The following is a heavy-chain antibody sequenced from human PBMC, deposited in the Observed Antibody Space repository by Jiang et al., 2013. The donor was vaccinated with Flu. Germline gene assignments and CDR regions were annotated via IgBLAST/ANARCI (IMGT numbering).Heavy chain of an antibody. CDR3: AKDGGSQGYYGSGEGYYFDY. CDR2: INSGGNM. J-gene: IGHJ4*02. D-gene: IGHD3-10*01. Sequence: GLVQPGGSLRLSCAASGFRFSSYAVTWVRQAPGKGLEWVSTINSGGNMYYADSVKGRFTISRDNSKNTLSLQMDSLRAEDSAVYYCAKDGGSQGYYGSGEGYYFDYWGQGTLVTVSS. CDR1: GFRFSSYA. V-gene: IGHV3-23*01.